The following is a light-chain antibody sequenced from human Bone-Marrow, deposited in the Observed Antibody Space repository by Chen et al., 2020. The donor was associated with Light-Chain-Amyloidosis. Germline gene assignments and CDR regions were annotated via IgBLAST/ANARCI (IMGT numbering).Light chain of an antibody. V-gene: IGLV3-25*03. Sequence: SYELTQPPSVSVSPGQTARINCSGDDLPTKYAYWYQHKPGQAPVLVINRDTERPAGISERFSGSSSGTTATLTISGVQAEDEADYHCQSADSSGTYEVIFGGGTKLTVL. CDR1: DLPTKY. J-gene: IGLJ2*01. CDR2: RDT. CDR3: QSADSSGTYEVI.